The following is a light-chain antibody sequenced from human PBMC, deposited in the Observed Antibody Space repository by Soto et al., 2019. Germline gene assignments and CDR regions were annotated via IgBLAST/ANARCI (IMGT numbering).Light chain of an antibody. J-gene: IGLJ1*01. CDR3: QSYDSTLSGYV. V-gene: IGLV1-40*01. CDR1: SSNFGARYD. Sequence: QSVLTQPPSVSGAPGQTVTISCTGSSSNFGARYDVHWYQQLPGTAPKLLIYGNNNRPSGVPDRISGSKSDTSASLAITGLQAEDEADYYCQSYDSTLSGYVFGTGTKVTVL. CDR2: GNN.